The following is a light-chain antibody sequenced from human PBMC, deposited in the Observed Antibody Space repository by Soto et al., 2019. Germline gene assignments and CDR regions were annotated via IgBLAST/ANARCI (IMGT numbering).Light chain of an antibody. CDR3: QQYNSNAPVS. J-gene: IGKJ1*01. V-gene: IGKV1-5*01. Sequence: DIQMTQSPSTLSASVGDRVTITCRASQSISSWLAWYQQKQEKAPKLRIYDASSLESGVPSRFRCSGSGTEFTRTNSILHPVVFATDYSQQYNSNAPVSFVQGTKVEI. CDR2: DAS. CDR1: QSISSW.